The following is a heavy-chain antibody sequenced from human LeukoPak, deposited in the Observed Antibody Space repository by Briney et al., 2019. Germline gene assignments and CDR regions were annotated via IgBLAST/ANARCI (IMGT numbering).Heavy chain of an antibody. V-gene: IGHV1-18*01. D-gene: IGHD2-8*02. CDR3: AREGALHDTGDHYLSWFDP. Sequence: ASVKVSCKTSGYSFSSYGITWVRQAPGQGLEWMGGIIGYNGKTDYAEKLQGRVTMTTDTSTRTGYMELKNLRSDDTAVYYCAREGALHDTGDHYLSWFDPWGQGTLVTVSS. CDR2: IIGYNGKT. J-gene: IGHJ5*02. CDR1: GYSFSSYG.